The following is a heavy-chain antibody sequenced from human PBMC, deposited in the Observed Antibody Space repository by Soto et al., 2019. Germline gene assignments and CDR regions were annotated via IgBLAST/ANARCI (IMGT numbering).Heavy chain of an antibody. CDR2: ISSSSSYI. CDR1: GFTFSSYS. CDR3: ARNAYNWNDAGAFDI. J-gene: IGHJ3*02. Sequence: GGSLRLSCAASGFTFSSYSMNWVRQAPGKGLEWVSSISSSSSYIYYADSVKGRFTISRDNAKNSLYLQMNSLRAEDTAVYYCARNAYNWNDAGAFDIWGQGTMVTVSS. D-gene: IGHD1-1*01. V-gene: IGHV3-21*01.